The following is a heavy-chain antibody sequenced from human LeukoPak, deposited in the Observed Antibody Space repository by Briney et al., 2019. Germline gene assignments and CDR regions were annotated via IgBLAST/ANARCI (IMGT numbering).Heavy chain of an antibody. CDR2: ISHDVKTT. CDR3: AKSGKPENYYGLTSLGYYFDY. D-gene: IGHD1-14*01. Sequence: PGGSLRLSCVASGFSFSDSVIHWVRQAPGKGLEWVAVISHDVKTTYYADSVKGRFTISRDNSKNTLYLQMNSLRAEDTAVYYCAKSGKPENYYGLTSLGYYFDYWGQGTLVTVSS. CDR1: GFSFSDSV. V-gene: IGHV3-30-3*02. J-gene: IGHJ4*02.